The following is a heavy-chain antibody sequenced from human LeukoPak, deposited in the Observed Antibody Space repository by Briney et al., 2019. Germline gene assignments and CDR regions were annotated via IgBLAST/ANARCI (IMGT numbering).Heavy chain of an antibody. Sequence: ASETLSLTCTVSGYSISTGYYWDWIRQPPGKGLEWIGTFYHGGSTYYNPSLKSRVTISVDTSKNQFSLNLTSVTAADTAVYYCARDRYGYDILTLDDAFDIWGQGTMVTVSS. CDR3: ARDRYGYDILTLDDAFDI. J-gene: IGHJ3*02. V-gene: IGHV4-38-2*02. CDR1: GYSISTGYY. D-gene: IGHD3-9*01. CDR2: FYHGGST.